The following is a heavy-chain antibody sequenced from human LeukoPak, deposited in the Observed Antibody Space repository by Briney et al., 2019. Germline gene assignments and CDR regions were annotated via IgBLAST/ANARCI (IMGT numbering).Heavy chain of an antibody. J-gene: IGHJ5*02. V-gene: IGHV4-30-4*01. Sequence: SETLSLTCTVSGGSISSGDYYWSWIRQPPGKGLEWIGYIYYSGSTYYNPSLKSRVTISVGTSKNQFSLKLSSVTAADTAVYYCARGVGPYNWFDPWGQGTLVTVSS. D-gene: IGHD3-16*01. CDR3: ARGVGPYNWFDP. CDR2: IYYSGST. CDR1: GGSISSGDYY.